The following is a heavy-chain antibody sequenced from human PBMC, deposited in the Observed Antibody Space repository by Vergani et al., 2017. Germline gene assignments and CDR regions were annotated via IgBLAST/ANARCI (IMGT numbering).Heavy chain of an antibody. CDR3: AKDLRPDSITGTGNAFDI. CDR2: ISWNSGSI. Sequence: EVQLVESGGGLVQPGRSLRLSCAASGFTFDDYAMHWVRQAPGKGLEWVSGISWNSGSIGYADSVKGRFTISRDNAKNSLYLQMNSLRAEDTALYYCAKDLRPDSITGTGNAFDIWGQGTMVTVSS. D-gene: IGHD1-7*01. V-gene: IGHV3-9*01. J-gene: IGHJ3*02. CDR1: GFTFDDYA.